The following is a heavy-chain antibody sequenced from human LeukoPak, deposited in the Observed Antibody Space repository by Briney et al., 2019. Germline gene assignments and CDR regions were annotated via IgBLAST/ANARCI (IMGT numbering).Heavy chain of an antibody. J-gene: IGHJ6*02. CDR1: GFTFSSYG. CDR3: AKIGVEIATIEYYYYYGMDV. CDR2: ISYDGSNK. D-gene: IGHD2-21*01. Sequence: GGSLRLSCAASGFTFSSYGMHWVRQAPGKGLEWVAVISYDGSNKYYADSVKGRFTISRDNSKNTLYLQMNSLRAEDTAVYYCAKIGVEIATIEYYYYYGMDVWGQGTTVTVSS. V-gene: IGHV3-30*18.